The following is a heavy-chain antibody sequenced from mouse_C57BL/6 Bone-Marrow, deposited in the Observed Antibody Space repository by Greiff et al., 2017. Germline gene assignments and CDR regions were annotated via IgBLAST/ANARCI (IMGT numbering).Heavy chain of an antibody. V-gene: IGHV5-17*01. CDR3: ARVGITTVVATDFDY. CDR2: ISSGSSTI. D-gene: IGHD1-1*01. Sequence: EVKLVESGGGLVKPGGSLKLSCAASGFTFSDYGMHWVRQAPEKGLEWVAYISSGSSTIYYADTVKGRFTISRDNAKNTLFLQMTSLRSEDTAMYYCARVGITTVVATDFDYWGQGTTLTVSS. CDR1: GFTFSDYG. J-gene: IGHJ2*01.